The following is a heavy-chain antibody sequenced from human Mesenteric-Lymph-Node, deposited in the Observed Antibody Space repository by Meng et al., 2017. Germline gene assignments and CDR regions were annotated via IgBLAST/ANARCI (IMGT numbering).Heavy chain of an antibody. D-gene: IGHD2-15*01. V-gene: IGHV1-2*06. CDR1: GYTFTGYY. J-gene: IGHJ4*02. CDR3: ARTYCSGVSCYSRDSRPFFDY. Sequence: ASVKVSCKASGYTFTGYYMHWVRQAPGQGLEWMGRINPNSGGTNYAQKFQGRVTMTRDTSISTAYMELSRLRSEDTAVYYCARTYCSGVSCYSRDSRPFFDYWGQGNLVTVSS. CDR2: INPNSGGT.